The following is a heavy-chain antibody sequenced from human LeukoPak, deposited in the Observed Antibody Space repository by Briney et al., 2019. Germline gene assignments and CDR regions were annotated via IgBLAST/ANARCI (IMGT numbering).Heavy chain of an antibody. CDR1: GFTFTSSA. D-gene: IGHD1-7*01. CDR3: AAPRGTGTTINYYYGMDV. CDR2: IVVGSGNT. J-gene: IGHJ6*02. Sequence: SVKVSCKASGFTFTSSAVQWVRQARGQRLEWIGWIVVGSGNTNYAQKFQERVTITRDMSTSTAYMELSSLRSEDTAMYYCAAPRGTGTTINYYYGMDVWGQGTTVTVSS. V-gene: IGHV1-58*01.